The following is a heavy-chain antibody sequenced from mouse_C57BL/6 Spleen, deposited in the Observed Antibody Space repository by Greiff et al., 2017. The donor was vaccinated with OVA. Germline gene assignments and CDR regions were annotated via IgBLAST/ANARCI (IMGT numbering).Heavy chain of an antibody. CDR3: ARGDYDDY. D-gene: IGHD2-4*01. V-gene: IGHV5-17*01. CDR1: GFTFSDYG. CDR2: ISSGSSTI. J-gene: IGHJ2*01. Sequence: DVKLVESGGGLVKPGGSLKLSCAASGFTFSDYGMHWVRQAPEKGLEWVAYISSGSSTIYYADTVKGRFTISIDNAKNTLFLQMTSLRSEDTAMYYCARGDYDDYWGQGTTLTVSS.